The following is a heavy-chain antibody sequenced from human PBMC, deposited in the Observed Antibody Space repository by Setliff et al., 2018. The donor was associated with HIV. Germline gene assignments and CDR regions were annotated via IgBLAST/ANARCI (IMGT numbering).Heavy chain of an antibody. CDR1: GGSISSGSYY. Sequence: LSLTCTVSGGSISSGSYYWSWIRQPAGKGLEWIGHIYTSGSTNYNPSLKSRVTISVDTSKNQFSLKLSSLTAADTAVYYCAGWSSWRKYNWFDPWGQGTLVTVS. CDR2: IYTSGST. D-gene: IGHD6-13*01. J-gene: IGHJ5*02. CDR3: AGWSSWRKYNWFDP. V-gene: IGHV4-61*09.